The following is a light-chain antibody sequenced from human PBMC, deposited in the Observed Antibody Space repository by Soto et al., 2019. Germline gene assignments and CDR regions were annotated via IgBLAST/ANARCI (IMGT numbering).Light chain of an antibody. CDR2: AAS. CDR1: QGISSY. V-gene: IGKV1-9*01. Sequence: DIQLTQSPSFLSASVGDRVTITCRASQGISSYLAWYQQKPGKAPKLLIYAASTLQSGVPSRFSGSGSGTEFTLTISSLQPEDFATYFCQQINSYPFTCGPGTNVDIK. CDR3: QQINSYPFT. J-gene: IGKJ3*01.